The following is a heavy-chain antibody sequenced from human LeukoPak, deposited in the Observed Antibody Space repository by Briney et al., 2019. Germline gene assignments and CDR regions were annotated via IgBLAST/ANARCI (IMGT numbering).Heavy chain of an antibody. CDR1: GYTLSSFA. D-gene: IGHD6-19*01. V-gene: IGHV1-3*01. CDR2: INAANGNA. Sequence: GASVKVSCKASGYTLSSFAMHWVRQAPGQRLEWVGRINAANGNAEYSQKFQGRVIVTTDTSANTVYMELSSLRSEDTAVYYCARDGKHIAVPGVRYPMDVWGQGTAVTVSS. J-gene: IGHJ6*02. CDR3: ARDGKHIAVPGVRYPMDV.